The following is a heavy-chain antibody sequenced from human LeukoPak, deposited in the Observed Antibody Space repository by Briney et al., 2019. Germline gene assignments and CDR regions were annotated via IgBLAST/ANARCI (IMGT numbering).Heavy chain of an antibody. CDR3: ARKKQLGFNWFDP. J-gene: IGHJ5*02. CDR1: GGTFSSYA. V-gene: IGHV1-69*05. D-gene: IGHD6-6*01. Sequence: ASVKVSCKASGGTFSSYAISWVRQAPGQGLEWMGGVIPIFGTANYAQKLQGRVTMTTDTSTSTAYMELRSLRSDDTAVYYCARKKQLGFNWFDPWGQGTLVTVSS. CDR2: VIPIFGTA.